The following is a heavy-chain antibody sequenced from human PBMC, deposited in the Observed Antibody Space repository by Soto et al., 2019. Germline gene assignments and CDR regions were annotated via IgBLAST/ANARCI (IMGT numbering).Heavy chain of an antibody. Sequence: GGSLRLSCAASGFSFSSYWMTWVRQAPGKGLEWVANIKQDGREKYYVASVKGRFTISRDNVKNLLFLQMDSLTPDDTAVYYCAGDGVRNGAYNGWLDPWGQGTLVTVSS. CDR1: GFSFSSYW. CDR2: IKQDGREK. J-gene: IGHJ5*02. CDR3: AGDGVRNGAYNGWLDP. V-gene: IGHV3-7*03. D-gene: IGHD3-16*01.